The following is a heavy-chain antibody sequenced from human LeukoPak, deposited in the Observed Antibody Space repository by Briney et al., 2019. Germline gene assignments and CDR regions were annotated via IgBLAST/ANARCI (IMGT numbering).Heavy chain of an antibody. J-gene: IGHJ4*02. CDR3: ARHPYNSSWFNY. CDR1: GGSISSTSYY. Sequence: SETLTLTCSVSGGSISSTSYYWGWIRQPPGKGLEWIGSIFYSGSTFYNPSLKSRVTISVDTSKNQFSLKLNSVTAADTAVYYCARHPYNSSWFNYWGPETLVTVSS. V-gene: IGHV4-39*01. D-gene: IGHD6-13*01. CDR2: IFYSGST.